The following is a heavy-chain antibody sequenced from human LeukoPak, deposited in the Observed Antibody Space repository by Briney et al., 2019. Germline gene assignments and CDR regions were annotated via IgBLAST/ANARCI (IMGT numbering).Heavy chain of an antibody. CDR3: ARSPRGYCSGGSCYGDALDI. Sequence: SETLSLTCTVSGGSISGYYWTWIRQPPGKGLEWIGYIYYSGSTNHNPSLKSRVTISVDTSKNQFSLKLSSVTAADTAKYYCARSPRGYCSGGSCYGDALDIWGQGTKVTVSS. V-gene: IGHV4-59*01. J-gene: IGHJ3*02. CDR2: IYYSGST. CDR1: GGSISGYY. D-gene: IGHD2-15*01.